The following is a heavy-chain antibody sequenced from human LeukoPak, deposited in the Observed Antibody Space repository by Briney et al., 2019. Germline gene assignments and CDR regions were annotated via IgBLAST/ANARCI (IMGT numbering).Heavy chain of an antibody. D-gene: IGHD4-11*01. V-gene: IGHV1-18*01. J-gene: IGHJ4*02. Sequence: ASVKVSCKASGGTFSSYAISWVRQAPGQGLEWMGWISAYNGNTNYAQKLQGRVTMTTDTSTSTAYMELRSLRSDDTAVYYCARDGYSNHFDYWGQGTLVTVSS. CDR1: GGTFSSYA. CDR2: ISAYNGNT. CDR3: ARDGYSNHFDY.